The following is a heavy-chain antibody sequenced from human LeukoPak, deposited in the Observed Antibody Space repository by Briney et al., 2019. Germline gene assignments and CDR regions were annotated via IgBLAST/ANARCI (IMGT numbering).Heavy chain of an antibody. D-gene: IGHD3-10*01. CDR3: ASSTYGSGSYSPLAY. Sequence: ASVRVSCKASGYTFTAYYMHGVRQAPGQGLEWMGWINPNRGGTNYAQKFQGRRTMTRDTSISTAYMELSRLRSDDTAVYYCASSTYGSGSYSPLAYWGQGTLVTVSS. CDR2: INPNRGGT. CDR1: GYTFTAYY. J-gene: IGHJ4*02. V-gene: IGHV1-2*02.